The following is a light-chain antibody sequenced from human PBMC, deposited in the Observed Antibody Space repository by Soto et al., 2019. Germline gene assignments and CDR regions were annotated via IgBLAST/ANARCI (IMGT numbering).Light chain of an antibody. CDR1: QSISVS. J-gene: IGKJ1*01. CDR2: DAS. V-gene: IGKV1-5*01. Sequence: IQMTQSPSTLSASVGDTVTITCRASQSISVSLAWYRQKPGKAPDLLIYDASSLQEGVPSRFRGSASGTEFTLTVTRFQPDDFGTYFCQQYDKYSTFGHGTKVDVK. CDR3: QQYDKYST.